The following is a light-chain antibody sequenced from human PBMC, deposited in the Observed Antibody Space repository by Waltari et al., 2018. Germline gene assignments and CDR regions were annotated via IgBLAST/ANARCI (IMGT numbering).Light chain of an antibody. CDR2: WAS. Sequence: DIVMTQSPDSLAVSLGERATFTCKSSQSLVSTSNNRNYLAWYQQRPGQPPKLLFYWASTRESGVPDRFSGSGSGTDFALTISSLQAEDVAVYYCQQYCDTPPSFGPGTKVEI. V-gene: IGKV4-1*01. J-gene: IGKJ3*01. CDR1: QSLVSTSNNRNY. CDR3: QQYCDTPPS.